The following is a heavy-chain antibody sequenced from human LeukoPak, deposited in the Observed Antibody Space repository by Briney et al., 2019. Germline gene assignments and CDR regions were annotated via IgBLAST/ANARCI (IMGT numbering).Heavy chain of an antibody. CDR3: ARVRDFWSGHGRAYNWFDS. CDR2: IYYSGST. Sequence: SETLSLTCTVSGGSISSGGYYWSWIRQHPGKGLEWIGYIYYSGSTYYNPSLKSRVTISVDTSKNQFSLKLSSVTAADTAVYYCARVRDFWSGHGRAYNWFDSWGQGTLVTVSS. V-gene: IGHV4-31*03. J-gene: IGHJ5*01. CDR1: GGSISSGGYY. D-gene: IGHD3-3*01.